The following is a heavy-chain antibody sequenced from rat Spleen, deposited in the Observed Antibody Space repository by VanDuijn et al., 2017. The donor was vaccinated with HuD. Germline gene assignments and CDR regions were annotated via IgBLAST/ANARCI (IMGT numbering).Heavy chain of an antibody. CDR3: ARSVFDY. CDR2: ISSGGGDT. J-gene: IGHJ2*01. Sequence: EVQLVESGGGLVQPGRSMKLSCAAFGFTFSNCYMAWIRQAPTKGLEWVASISSGGGDTYYRDSVKGRFSISRDNVKNILYLQMDSLGSEDTATYYCARSVFDYWGQGVMVTVSS. CDR1: GFTFSNCY. V-gene: IGHV5-25*01.